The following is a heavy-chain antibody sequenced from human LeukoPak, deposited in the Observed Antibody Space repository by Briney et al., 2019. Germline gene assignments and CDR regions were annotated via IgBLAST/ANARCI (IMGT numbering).Heavy chain of an antibody. CDR2: ISAYNGNT. J-gene: IGHJ4*02. D-gene: IGHD4-17*01. V-gene: IGHV1-18*01. CDR1: GYTFTSYG. CDR3: ARVPTPKIIPTYQPTMTPGDY. Sequence: ASVKVSCKASGYTFTSYGISWVRQAPGQGLEWMGWISAYNGNTNYAQKLQGRVTMTTDTSTSTAYMELRSLRSDDTAVYYCARVPTPKIIPTYQPTMTPGDYWGQGTLVTVSS.